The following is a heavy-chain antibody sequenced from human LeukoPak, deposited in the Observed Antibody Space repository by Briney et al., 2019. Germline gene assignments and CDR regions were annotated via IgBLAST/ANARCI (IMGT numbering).Heavy chain of an antibody. Sequence: GGSLRLSCAASGFTFSSYAMHWVRQAPGKGLEWVAVISHDGSNKYYADSVKGRFTVSGDNSKNTLYLQMNSLRAEDTAVYYCASDQHTSWGQGTLVTVSS. D-gene: IGHD2-21*01. V-gene: IGHV3-30*04. CDR1: GFTFSSYA. CDR3: ASDQHTS. J-gene: IGHJ5*02. CDR2: ISHDGSNK.